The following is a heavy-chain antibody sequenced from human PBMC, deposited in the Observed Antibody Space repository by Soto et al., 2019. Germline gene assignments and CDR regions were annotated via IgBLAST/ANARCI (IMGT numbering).Heavy chain of an antibody. CDR3: ARDRFDWFYYGMDV. V-gene: IGHV3-7*01. CDR1: GFTFSRYW. CDR2: IKQDGSEK. D-gene: IGHD3-9*01. J-gene: IGHJ6*02. Sequence: GGSLRLSCAASGFTFSRYWMSWVRQAPGKGLEWVANIKQDGSEKEYVDSVKSRFTISRDNAKNSLYLQMNSLRAEDTAVYYCARDRFDWFYYGMDVWGQGTTVTVSS.